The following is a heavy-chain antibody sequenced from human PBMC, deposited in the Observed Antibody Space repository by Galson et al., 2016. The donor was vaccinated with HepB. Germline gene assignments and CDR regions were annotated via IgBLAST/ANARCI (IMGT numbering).Heavy chain of an antibody. CDR2: VYPGDSRT. Sequence: QSGAEVKKPGESLKISCKGSGYDFTTYWIAWVRQMPGKGLEWMGIVYPGDSRTTYSPSFRGQVTIPADKSISTAYLQWSSLKASDAAMYYCARPIAAAGNGWFDHWGKGTLVTVSS. J-gene: IGHJ5*02. CDR3: ARPIAAAGNGWFDH. CDR1: GYDFTTYW. V-gene: IGHV5-51*01. D-gene: IGHD6-13*01.